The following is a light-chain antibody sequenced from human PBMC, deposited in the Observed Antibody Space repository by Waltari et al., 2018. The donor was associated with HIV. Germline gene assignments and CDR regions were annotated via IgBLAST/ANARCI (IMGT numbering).Light chain of an antibody. Sequence: IVMTQSPAALSVSPGERATLSCRASQSVSTYLAWYQQRPGQAPRLLIYGASNRATGIPVRFSGSGSGTDFTLTISSLEPEDFAVYYCQQRSNWLSLSFGGGTKVEIK. CDR2: GAS. CDR1: QSVSTY. V-gene: IGKV3-11*01. J-gene: IGKJ4*01. CDR3: QQRSNWLSLS.